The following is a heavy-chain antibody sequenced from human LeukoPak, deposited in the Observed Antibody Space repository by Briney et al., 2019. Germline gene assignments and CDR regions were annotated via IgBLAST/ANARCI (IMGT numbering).Heavy chain of an antibody. J-gene: IGHJ3*02. D-gene: IGHD5-18*01. CDR3: ARAHHVGTAMVGAFDI. V-gene: IGHV1-46*01. CDR1: GYTFTSYY. CDR2: INPSGGST. Sequence: ASVKVSCKASGYTFTSYYMHWVRQAPGQGLEWMGIINPSGGSTSYAQKFQGRVTMTRDTSTSTVYMELSSLRSEDTAVYYCARAHHVGTAMVGAFDIWGQGTMVTVSS.